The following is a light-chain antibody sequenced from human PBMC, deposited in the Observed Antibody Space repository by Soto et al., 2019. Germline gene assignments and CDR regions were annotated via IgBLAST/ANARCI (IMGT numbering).Light chain of an antibody. J-gene: IGKJ3*01. CDR1: QSVSSN. V-gene: IGKV3D-15*01. Sequence: EIVMTQSPATLSVSPGERATLSCRASQSVSSNLAWYQQKPGQVPRLLIYGASTRATVIPARFSGSGSGTEFTLTISSLQSEDFAVYYCQQYNNWPFTFGPGTKVDIK. CDR3: QQYNNWPFT. CDR2: GAS.